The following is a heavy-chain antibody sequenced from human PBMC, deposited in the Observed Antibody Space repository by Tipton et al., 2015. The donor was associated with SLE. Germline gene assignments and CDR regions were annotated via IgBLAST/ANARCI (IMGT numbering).Heavy chain of an antibody. CDR1: GGSISSYY. CDR2: IYYSGST. J-gene: IGHJ6*02. CDR3: ARDTLQEVYYGMDV. Sequence: TLSLTCTVSGGSISSYYWNWIRQPPGKGLEWIGYIYYSGSTNYNPSLKSRVTISVDTSKNQFSLKLSSVTAADTAVYYCARDTLQEVYYGMDVWGQGTTVTVSS. V-gene: IGHV4-59*01.